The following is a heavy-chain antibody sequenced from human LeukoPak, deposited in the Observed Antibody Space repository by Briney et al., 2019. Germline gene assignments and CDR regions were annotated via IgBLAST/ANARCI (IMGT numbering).Heavy chain of an antibody. D-gene: IGHD3-10*01. CDR1: GFTVSSNY. J-gene: IGHJ6*03. Sequence: PGGSLRLSCAASGFTVSSNYMSWVRQAPGKGLEWVSAISGSGGSTYYADSVKGRFTISRDNSKNTLYLQMNSLRAEDTAVYYCAKGRRLLWFGELLTAYPFLYYMDVWGKGTTVTVSS. CDR2: ISGSGGST. CDR3: AKGRRLLWFGELLTAYPFLYYMDV. V-gene: IGHV3-23*01.